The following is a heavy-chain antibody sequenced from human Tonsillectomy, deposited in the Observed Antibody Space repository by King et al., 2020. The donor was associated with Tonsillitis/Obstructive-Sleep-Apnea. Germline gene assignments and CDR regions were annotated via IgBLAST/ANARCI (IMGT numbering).Heavy chain of an antibody. V-gene: IGHV3-20*04. J-gene: IGHJ4*02. CDR2: INWNGGST. D-gene: IGHD2-2*01. Sequence: VQLVESGGGVVRPGGSLRLSCAASGFTFDDYGMSWVRQAPGKGLEWVSGINWNGGSTGYADSVKGRFTISRDNAKNSLYLQMNSLRAEDTALYYCARDKGYCSSNSCYAYFDYWGQGTLVTVSS. CDR3: ARDKGYCSSNSCYAYFDY. CDR1: GFTFDDYG.